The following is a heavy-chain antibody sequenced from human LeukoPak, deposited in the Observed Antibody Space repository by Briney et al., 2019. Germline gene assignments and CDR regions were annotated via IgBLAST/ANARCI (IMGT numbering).Heavy chain of an antibody. CDR2: IYYSGNT. J-gene: IGHJ3*02. D-gene: IGHD4-23*01. CDR3: ARAAWRGSNSRDAFDI. V-gene: IGHV4-31*03. CDR1: GGSISSGGDY. Sequence: SQTLSLTCTVSGGSISSGGDYWSWIRQHPGKGLEWIGYIYYSGNTYYNPSLKSRVTISVDTSKNQFSLELSSVTAADTAVYYCARAAWRGSNSRDAFDIWGLGTMVTVSS.